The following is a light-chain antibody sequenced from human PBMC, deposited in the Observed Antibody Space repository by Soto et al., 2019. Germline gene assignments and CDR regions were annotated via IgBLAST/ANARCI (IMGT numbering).Light chain of an antibody. CDR1: QSVSSY. Sequence: EIVMTQSPATLSVSPGERATLSCRASQSVSSYLAWYQQKPGQAPRLLIYGASTRATGIPARVSGSGSGTEFTLTISSLQSEDFAVYYCQQRSDWPTTFGGGTKVDIK. V-gene: IGKV3-15*01. J-gene: IGKJ4*01. CDR2: GAS. CDR3: QQRSDWPTT.